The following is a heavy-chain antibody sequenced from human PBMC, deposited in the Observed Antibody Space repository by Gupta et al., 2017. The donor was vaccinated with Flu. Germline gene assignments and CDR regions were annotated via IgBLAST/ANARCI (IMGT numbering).Heavy chain of an antibody. J-gene: IGHJ5*02. CDR3: ARHKNSYDSSGPPGWFDP. Sequence: TYYNPSLKSRVTISVDTSRTQFPLKLSSVTAADTAVDYCARHKNSYDSSGPPGWFDPWGQGTRVTVSS. V-gene: IGHV4-39*01. D-gene: IGHD3-22*01. CDR2: T.